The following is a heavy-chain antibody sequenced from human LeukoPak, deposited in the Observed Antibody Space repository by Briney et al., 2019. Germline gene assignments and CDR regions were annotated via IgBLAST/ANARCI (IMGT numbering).Heavy chain of an antibody. CDR3: ARSSYSSGWYAQLDY. CDR2: INPNSGGT. D-gene: IGHD6-19*01. Sequence: ASVKVSCKASGYTFTGYYMHWVRQAPGQGLEWMRWINPNSGGTNYAQKFQGRVTMTRDTSISTAYMELSRLRSDDTAVYYCARSSYSSGWYAQLDYWGQGTLVTVSS. CDR1: GYTFTGYY. J-gene: IGHJ4*02. V-gene: IGHV1-2*02.